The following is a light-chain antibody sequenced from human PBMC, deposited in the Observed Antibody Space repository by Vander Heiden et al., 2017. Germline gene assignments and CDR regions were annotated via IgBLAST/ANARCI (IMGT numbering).Light chain of an antibody. Sequence: QSVLTQPPSVSGAPGQTVPISCTGGSPNIGARYDVHWYQQLPGTAPKLLIYGNSDRPSGVPDRFSVSKSDTSGSLAITGLQAEDEADYYCQCYDISLSAWVFGGGTRLTVL. V-gene: IGLV1-40*01. J-gene: IGLJ3*02. CDR3: QCYDISLSAWV. CDR1: SPNIGARYD. CDR2: GNS.